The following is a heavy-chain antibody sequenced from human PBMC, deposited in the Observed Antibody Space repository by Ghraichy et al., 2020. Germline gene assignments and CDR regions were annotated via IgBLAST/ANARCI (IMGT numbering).Heavy chain of an antibody. CDR3: ARAAGNGGSYYYFYMDV. V-gene: IGHV3-48*02. D-gene: IGHD1-26*01. CDR1: GFTFSSNS. J-gene: IGHJ6*03. Sequence: GGSLRLSCAASGFTFSSNSMNWVRPAPGKGLEWVSYISSSGTIIYYADSVKGRFTISRDNAKNSLYLEMNSLRDEDTAVYYCARAAGNGGSYYYFYMDVWGKGTTVTVSS. CDR2: ISSSGTII.